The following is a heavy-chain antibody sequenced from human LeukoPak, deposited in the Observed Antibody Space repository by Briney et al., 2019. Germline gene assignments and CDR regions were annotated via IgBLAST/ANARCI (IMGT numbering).Heavy chain of an antibody. CDR2: IYHSGST. Sequence: SETLSLTCTVSGYSISSGYYWGWIRQPPGMGLERIGSIYHSGSTYYNLSLKSRVTISVDTSKNQFSLKLSSVTAADTAVYYCARLDSYDYGDYVFDYWGQGTLVTVSS. V-gene: IGHV4-38-2*02. J-gene: IGHJ4*02. D-gene: IGHD4-17*01. CDR3: ARLDSYDYGDYVFDY. CDR1: GYSISSGYY.